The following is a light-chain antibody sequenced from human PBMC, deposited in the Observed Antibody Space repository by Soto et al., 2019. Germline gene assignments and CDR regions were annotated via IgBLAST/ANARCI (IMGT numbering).Light chain of an antibody. J-gene: IGKJ5*01. CDR2: DAY. CDR1: QSFRGL. V-gene: IGKV3-11*01. Sequence: ILLTQSPSTLSLSPGERATLSCRARQSFRGLLAWYQQKPGQAPRLLIYDAYNRATGIPPRYSGSGSGTDFTLTISSLEPEDSAVYYCQQRHMWPITFGQGTRLEIK. CDR3: QQRHMWPIT.